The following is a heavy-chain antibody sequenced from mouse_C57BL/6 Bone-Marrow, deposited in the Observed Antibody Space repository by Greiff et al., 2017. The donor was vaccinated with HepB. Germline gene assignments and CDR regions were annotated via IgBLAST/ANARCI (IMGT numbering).Heavy chain of an antibody. CDR1: GYTFTSYW. D-gene: IGHD1-1*01. J-gene: IGHJ4*01. CDR2: IDPSDSYT. CDR3: ARCPYYYGSSYYYAMDD. V-gene: IGHV1-59*01. Sequence: VQLQQPGAELVRPGPSVKLSCKASGYTFTSYWMHWVKQRPGQGLEWIGVIDPSDSYTNYNQKFKGKATLTVDTSSSTAYMQLSSLTSEDSAVYYCARCPYYYGSSYYYAMDDWGQGTSVTVSS.